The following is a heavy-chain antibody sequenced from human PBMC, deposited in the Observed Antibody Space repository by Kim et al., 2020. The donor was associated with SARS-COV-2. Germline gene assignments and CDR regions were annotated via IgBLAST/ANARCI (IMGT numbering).Heavy chain of an antibody. D-gene: IGHD3-10*01. Sequence: GSTSSNPSLKRRVTISVDTTKNQFSLKLSSVTAADTAVYYWARERAGWFDPWGQGTLVTVSS. CDR2: GST. V-gene: IGHV4-31*02. J-gene: IGHJ5*02. CDR3: ARERAGWFDP.